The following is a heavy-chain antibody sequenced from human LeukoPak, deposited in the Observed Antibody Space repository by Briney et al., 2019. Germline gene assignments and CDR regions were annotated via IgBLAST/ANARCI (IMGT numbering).Heavy chain of an antibody. J-gene: IGHJ4*02. D-gene: IGHD3-22*01. Sequence: GGSLRLSCEASGFDFDTYSMNWVRQGPGKGLEWISYISSSSSTLYYADSLKGRFTISRDNAKSSLYLQMNSLRVEDTALYHCVREGGFGDGYYDYWGQGILVTVSS. CDR3: VREGGFGDGYYDY. CDR1: GFDFDTYS. V-gene: IGHV3-48*04. CDR2: ISSSSSTL.